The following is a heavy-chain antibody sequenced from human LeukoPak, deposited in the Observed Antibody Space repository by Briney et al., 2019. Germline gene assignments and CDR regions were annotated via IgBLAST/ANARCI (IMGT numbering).Heavy chain of an antibody. D-gene: IGHD6-13*01. CDR1: GDSVRSYSNY. Sequence: SETLSLTCTVSGDSVRSYSNYWSWIRQPTGKGLEWIGYISYSGSTDYNPSLKSRVSMSLGTSKNELSLKLGSVTAADTAFYYCARGYRNNWRFDYWGQGTLVTVSS. CDR3: ARGYRNNWRFDY. J-gene: IGHJ4*02. CDR2: ISYSGST. V-gene: IGHV4-61*01.